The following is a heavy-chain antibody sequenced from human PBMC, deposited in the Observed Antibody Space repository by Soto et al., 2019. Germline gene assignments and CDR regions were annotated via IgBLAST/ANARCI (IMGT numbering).Heavy chain of an antibody. D-gene: IGHD3-3*01. CDR2: INHSGST. J-gene: IGHJ5*02. CDR1: GGSFSGYY. CDR3: AREGVFRTDFWSGYYTEWFDP. Sequence: TSETLSLTCAVYGGSFSGYYWSWIRQPPGKGLEWIGEINHSGSTNYNPSLKSRVTISVDTSKNQFSLKLSSVTAADTAVYYCAREGVFRTDFWSGYYTEWFDPWGQGTLVTVSS. V-gene: IGHV4-34*01.